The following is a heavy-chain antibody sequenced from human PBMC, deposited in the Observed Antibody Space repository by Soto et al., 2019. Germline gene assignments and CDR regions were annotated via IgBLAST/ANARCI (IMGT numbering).Heavy chain of an antibody. D-gene: IGHD3-9*01. CDR1: GGSISSYY. Sequence: QVQLQESGPGLVKPSETLSLTCTVSGGSISSYYWSWIRQPAGKGLEWIGRIYASGSTNYNPSLKSRVTMSVDTSKNLFFLKLSSVTAADTAVYYCARDRAPNYDIWTRYYYYGMDVWGEVPTVTV. CDR2: IYASGST. V-gene: IGHV4-4*07. J-gene: IGHJ6*02. CDR3: ARDRAPNYDIWTRYYYYGMDV.